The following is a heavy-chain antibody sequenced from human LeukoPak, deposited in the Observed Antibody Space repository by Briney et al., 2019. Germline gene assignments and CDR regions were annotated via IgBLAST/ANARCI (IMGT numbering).Heavy chain of an antibody. D-gene: IGHD5-18*01. Sequence: GGSLRLSCAAFRFTFSSYSMNWVRQAPGKGLEWVSSISSSSSYIHYADSVKGRFTTSRDNAKNSLYLQMNSLRAEDTAVYYRARGGTAMGFDYWGQGTLVTVSS. CDR2: ISSSSSYI. CDR1: RFTFSSYS. V-gene: IGHV3-21*01. J-gene: IGHJ4*02. CDR3: ARGGTAMGFDY.